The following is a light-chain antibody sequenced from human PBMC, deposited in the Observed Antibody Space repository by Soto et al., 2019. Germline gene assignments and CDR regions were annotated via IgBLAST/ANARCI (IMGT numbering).Light chain of an antibody. CDR3: QQSDNLPRT. Sequence: DIPMTQSPSSLSASVGDRVTITCQASQDISNYLDWYQQKPGKAPKLLIYDASNLETGVPSRFSGSGSGTDFTFTITSLQPEDIATYYGQQSDNLPRTFGPGTKVHVK. J-gene: IGKJ3*01. V-gene: IGKV1-33*01. CDR2: DAS. CDR1: QDISNY.